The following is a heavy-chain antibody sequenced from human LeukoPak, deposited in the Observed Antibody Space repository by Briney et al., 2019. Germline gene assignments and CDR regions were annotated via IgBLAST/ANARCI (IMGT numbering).Heavy chain of an antibody. V-gene: IGHV3-23*01. CDR3: AKDRDKAQLRFDY. CDR2: ISGSGGST. J-gene: IGHJ4*02. Sequence: GRSLRLSCAASGFTFSSYAMSWVRQAPGKGLEWVSAISGSGGSTYYADSVKGQFTISRDNSKNTLYLQMNSLRAEDTAVYYCAKDRDKAQLRFDYWGQGTLVTVSS. D-gene: IGHD2-2*01. CDR1: GFTFSSYA.